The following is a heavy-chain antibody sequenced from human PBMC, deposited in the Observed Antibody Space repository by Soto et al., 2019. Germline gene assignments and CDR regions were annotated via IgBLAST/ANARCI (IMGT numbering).Heavy chain of an antibody. J-gene: IGHJ3*02. CDR1: GFSLSTSGVG. Sequence: QITLKESGPTLVKPTQTLTLTCTFSGFSLSTSGVGVGWIRQPPEKALEWLALIYWDDDNRYSPSLKSRLTITKDTSKHQVVLTMTNMDPVDTATYYCAHARRRYDAFDIWGQGTMVTVSS. V-gene: IGHV2-5*02. CDR2: IYWDDDN. CDR3: AHARRRYDAFDI. D-gene: IGHD3-9*01.